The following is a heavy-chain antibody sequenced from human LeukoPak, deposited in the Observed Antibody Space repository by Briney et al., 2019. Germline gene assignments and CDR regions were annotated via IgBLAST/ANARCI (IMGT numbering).Heavy chain of an antibody. CDR1: GFTFSSYA. V-gene: IGHV3-23*01. D-gene: IGHD3-22*01. CDR3: AKDLLYYYDSSDSIRLGYFDY. J-gene: IGHJ4*02. CDR2: ISGSGGST. Sequence: SGGSLRLSCAASGFTFSSYAMSWVRQAPGKGLEWVSAISGSGGSTYYADSVKGRFTISRDNSKNTLYLQMNSLRAEDTAVYYCAKDLLYYYDSSDSIRLGYFDYWGQGTLVTVSS.